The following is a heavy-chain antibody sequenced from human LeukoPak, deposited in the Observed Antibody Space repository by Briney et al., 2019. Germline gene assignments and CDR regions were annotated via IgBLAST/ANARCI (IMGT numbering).Heavy chain of an antibody. CDR2: ISYDAAVK. J-gene: IGHJ4*02. V-gene: IGHV3-30-3*01. CDR3: ARDFSTWYSIDY. CDR1: GFTLRSYA. D-gene: IGHD2-15*01. Sequence: GGSLRLSCAVSGFTLRSYAIHWVRQALGKGLQWVAFISYDAAVKYYADSVRGRFTVSRDNSKNTLSLQMNSLRPEDTAVYYCARDFSTWYSIDYWGRGTLVIVSS.